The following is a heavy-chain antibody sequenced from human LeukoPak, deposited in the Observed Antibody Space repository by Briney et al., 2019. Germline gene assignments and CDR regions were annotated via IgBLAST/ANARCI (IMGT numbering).Heavy chain of an antibody. CDR3: ARANGLRHENDAFDI. CDR1: GYTFTSYG. V-gene: IGHV1-18*01. J-gene: IGHJ3*02. Sequence: ASVKVSCKASGYTFTSYGISWVRQAPGQGPEWMGWISAYNGNTNYAQKLQGRVTMTTDTSTSTAYMELRSLRSDDTAVYYCARANGLRHENDAFDIWGQGTMVTVSS. D-gene: IGHD5-12*01. CDR2: ISAYNGNT.